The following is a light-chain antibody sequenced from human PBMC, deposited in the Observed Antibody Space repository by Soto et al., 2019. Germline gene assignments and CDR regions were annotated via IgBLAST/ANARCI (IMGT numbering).Light chain of an antibody. V-gene: IGKV3-20*01. CDR3: QQYGVSPRT. CDR1: QSVAGSY. J-gene: IGKJ1*01. CDR2: GAS. Sequence: EIMLTQSPVTLSLSPGEGATLSCRASQSVAGSYLAWYQQKPGRTPRLLIYGASSRATGIPDRFSGSGSGTEFTLTINRLEPEDFAVYYCQQYGVSPRTVGQGTKVEIK.